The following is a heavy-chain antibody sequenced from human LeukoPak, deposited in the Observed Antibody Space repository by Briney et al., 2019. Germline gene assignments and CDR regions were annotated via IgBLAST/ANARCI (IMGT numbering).Heavy chain of an antibody. CDR2: IYYSGST. V-gene: IGHV4-31*03. CDR1: GGSISSGGYY. J-gene: IGHJ5*02. CDR3: ARERAHILTGYDWFDP. D-gene: IGHD3-9*01. Sequence: TLSLTCTVSGGSISSGGYYWSWIRQHPGKGLEWIGYIYYSGSTYYNPSLKSRVTISVDTSKNQFSLKLSPVTAADTAVYYCARERAHILTGYDWFDPWGQGTLVTVSS.